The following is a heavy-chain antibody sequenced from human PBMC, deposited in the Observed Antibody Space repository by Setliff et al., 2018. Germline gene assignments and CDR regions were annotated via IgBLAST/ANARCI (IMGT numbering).Heavy chain of an antibody. V-gene: IGHV3-7*01. J-gene: IGHJ6*03. Sequence: LRLSCTSSGFTFSSYWMSWVRQAPGKGLEWVANINQDGSEKYYVDSVRGRFTISRDNAKNSLYLQMNSLRADDAAVYFCARDSSGSYYNVYYYYYYYMDVWGKGTTVTVSS. CDR2: INQDGSEK. CDR3: ARDSSGSYYNVYYYYYYYMDV. CDR1: GFTFSSYW. D-gene: IGHD3-10*01.